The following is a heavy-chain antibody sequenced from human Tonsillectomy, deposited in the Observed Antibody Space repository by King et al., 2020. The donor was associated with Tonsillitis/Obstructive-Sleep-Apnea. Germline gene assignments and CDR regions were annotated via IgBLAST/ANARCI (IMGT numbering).Heavy chain of an antibody. Sequence: VQLVESGGGLVKPGGSLRLSCAASGFTFSNACMSWVRQAPGKGLEWVGRIKSKTDGGTTDYAAPVKGRFTISRDDSKNKLYLQMNSLKTEDTAVYYCTTVVDSCISTSCYPAYYYYYIDVRAKGPRSPSP. CDR1: GFTFSNAC. V-gene: IGHV3-15*01. CDR2: IKSKTDGGTT. J-gene: IGHJ6*03. D-gene: IGHD2-2*01. CDR3: TTVVDSCISTSCYPAYYYYYIDV.